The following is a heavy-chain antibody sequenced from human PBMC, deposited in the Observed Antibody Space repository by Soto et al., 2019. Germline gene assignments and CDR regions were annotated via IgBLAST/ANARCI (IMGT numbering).Heavy chain of an antibody. V-gene: IGHV1-69*01. CDR2: IIPMFGTP. J-gene: IGHJ4*02. D-gene: IGHD2-2*01. CDR1: GDAFTNYI. Sequence: QVQLVQPGAEVKKPGSSVKVSCKASGDAFTNYIFDWVRQAPGQGLEWMGGIIPMFGTPKYAQTFEDRVTISTDVSTGKALLEQTSLRIDDTAVYYCARGRDQPPVGLYCDSWGEGTRVTVSS. CDR3: ARGRDQPPVGLYCDS.